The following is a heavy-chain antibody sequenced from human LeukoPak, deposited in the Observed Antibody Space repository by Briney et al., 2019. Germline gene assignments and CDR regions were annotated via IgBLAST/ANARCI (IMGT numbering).Heavy chain of an antibody. CDR2: IIPIFGTA. Sequence: GASVKVYCKASGGTFSSYAISWVRQAPGQGLEWMGGIIPIFGTANYAQKFQGRVTITADESTSTAYMELSSLRSEDTAVYYCARDPIQLWGPNYYYYGMDVWGQGTTVTVSS. J-gene: IGHJ6*02. V-gene: IGHV1-69*13. D-gene: IGHD5-18*01. CDR3: ARDPIQLWGPNYYYYGMDV. CDR1: GGTFSSYA.